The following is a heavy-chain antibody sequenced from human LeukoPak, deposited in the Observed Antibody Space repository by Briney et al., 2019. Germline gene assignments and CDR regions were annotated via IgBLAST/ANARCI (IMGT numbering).Heavy chain of an antibody. CDR1: GFTVSGNY. CDR3: ARGGYSGYDRDAFDI. J-gene: IGHJ3*02. D-gene: IGHD5-12*01. CDR2: IYSDDST. Sequence: PGGSLRLSCAASGFTVSGNYMSWVRQAPGKGLEWVSVIYSDDSTYYADSVKGRFTISRHNSKNTLYLQMNSLRAEDTTVYYCARGGYSGYDRDAFDIWGQGTMVTVSS. V-gene: IGHV3-53*04.